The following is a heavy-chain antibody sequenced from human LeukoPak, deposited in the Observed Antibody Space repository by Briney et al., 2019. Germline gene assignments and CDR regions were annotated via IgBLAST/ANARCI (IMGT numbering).Heavy chain of an antibody. J-gene: IGHJ5*02. Sequence: PSETLSLTCTVSGGSISSSSYYWGWIRQPPGKGLEWIATIFYSGNTNYNPSLKNRVTISVDTSKNQFSLNLRSVTAADTAVYYCARDRKQWLRGPFDPWGQGTLVTVSS. V-gene: IGHV4-39*07. CDR3: ARDRKQWLRGPFDP. CDR1: GGSISSSSYY. D-gene: IGHD6-19*01. CDR2: IFYSGNT.